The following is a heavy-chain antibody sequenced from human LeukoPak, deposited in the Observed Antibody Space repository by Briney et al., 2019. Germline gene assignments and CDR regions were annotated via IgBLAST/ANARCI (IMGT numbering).Heavy chain of an antibody. CDR3: ARGTNSGWNWFDP. D-gene: IGHD6-19*01. V-gene: IGHV5-51*01. Sequence: GESLKISCKGSKYSFTNYWIGWVRQMPGKGLEWMGIIYPGDSDTRYSPSFQGQVTISADKSINTAYLQWSSLKASDTAMYYCARGTNSGWNWFDPWGQGTLVPVSS. CDR2: IYPGDSDT. CDR1: KYSFTNYW. J-gene: IGHJ5*02.